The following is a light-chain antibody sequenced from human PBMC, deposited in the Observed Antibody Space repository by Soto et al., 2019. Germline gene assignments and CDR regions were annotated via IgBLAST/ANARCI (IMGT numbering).Light chain of an antibody. CDR3: QQYGSSRT. V-gene: IGKV3-20*01. Sequence: EIVLTQSPGPLSLSPGERATLSCRASQSVSSSHLAWYQQKPGQAPRLLIYGASRRATGIPDRFSGSGSGTDFTLTISRLEPEDFAVYYCQQYGSSRTFGQGTKLEIK. CDR2: GAS. J-gene: IGKJ2*01. CDR1: QSVSSSH.